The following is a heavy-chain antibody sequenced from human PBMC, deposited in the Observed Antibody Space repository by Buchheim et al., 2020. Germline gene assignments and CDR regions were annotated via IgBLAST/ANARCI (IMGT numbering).Heavy chain of an antibody. CDR1: GFTFSSYS. Sequence: EVQLVESGGGLVQPGGSLRLYCAASGFTFSSYSMNWVRQAPGKGLEWVSYISSSSSTTYYAASVKGRFTISRATAKNSLYLQMNSLRAEDTAVYYCARDTQGYDSSGYLLYWGQGTL. V-gene: IGHV3-48*01. J-gene: IGHJ4*02. D-gene: IGHD3-22*01. CDR3: ARDTQGYDSSGYLLY. CDR2: ISSSSSTT.